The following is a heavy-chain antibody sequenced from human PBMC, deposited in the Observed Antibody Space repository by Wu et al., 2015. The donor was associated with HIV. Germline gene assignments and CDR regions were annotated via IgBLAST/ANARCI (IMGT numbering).Heavy chain of an antibody. CDR1: GGTFSDNS. CDR2: ILPMLETT. J-gene: IGHJ6*02. V-gene: IGHV1-69*11. CDR3: ARPGDVDIVASYGMDV. Sequence: QVRLVQSGAEVRKPGSSVKISCRVSGGTFSDNSITWVRQAPGHGLEWVGRILPMLETTEYAQKFQGRVTITADESTSTAYMELSSLRSEDTAVYYCARPGDVDIVASYGMDVWGQGTTVTVSS. D-gene: IGHD5-12*01.